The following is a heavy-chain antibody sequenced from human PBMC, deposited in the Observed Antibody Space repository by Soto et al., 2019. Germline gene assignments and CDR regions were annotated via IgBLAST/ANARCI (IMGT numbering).Heavy chain of an antibody. CDR1: GGTFSSYP. CDR2: IIPILGIA. CDR3: ARDSRGVVVAAADAFDI. D-gene: IGHD2-15*01. V-gene: IGHV1-69*04. J-gene: IGHJ3*02. Sequence: QVQLVQSGAEVKKPGSSVKVSCKASGGTFSSYPIIWVRQAPGQGLEWMGRIIPILGIANYAQKFQGRVTITADKSTSTADMELSSLRSEDTAVYYCARDSRGVVVAAADAFDIWGQGTMVTVSS.